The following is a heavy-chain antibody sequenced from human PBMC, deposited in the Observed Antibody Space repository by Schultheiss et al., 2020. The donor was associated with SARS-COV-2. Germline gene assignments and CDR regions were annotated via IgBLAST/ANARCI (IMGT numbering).Heavy chain of an antibody. V-gene: IGHV1-8*01. CDR2: MNPNSGNT. J-gene: IGHJ4*02. D-gene: IGHD5-24*01. CDR1: GYTFTSYD. CDR3: ARGGNGYNYRGLEY. Sequence: ASVKVSCKASGYTFTSYDINWVRQATGQGLEWMGWMNPNSGNTGYAQKFQGRVTITADESTSTAYMELSSLRSEDTAVYYCARGGNGYNYRGLEYWGQGTLVTVSS.